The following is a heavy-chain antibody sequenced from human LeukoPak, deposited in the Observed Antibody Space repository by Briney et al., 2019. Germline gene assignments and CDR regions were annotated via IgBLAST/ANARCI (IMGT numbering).Heavy chain of an antibody. CDR2: ISVSGGST. D-gene: IGHD6-19*01. J-gene: IGHJ4*02. Sequence: PGGALRLSCAASGFTFSSHAMSWGRQAPGKGLEWVSGISVSGGSTYYADSVKGRVTISRDNSKNTLYVHMNSLRAEDTAVYYCAKGRAGIDYWGQGTLVIVSS. CDR3: AKGRAGIDY. V-gene: IGHV3-23*01. CDR1: GFTFSSHA.